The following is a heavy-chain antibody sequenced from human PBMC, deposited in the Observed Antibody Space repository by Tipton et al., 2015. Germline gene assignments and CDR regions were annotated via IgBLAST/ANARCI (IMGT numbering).Heavy chain of an antibody. CDR3: AKAPVEYGHYVSGWDH. D-gene: IGHD4-17*01. V-gene: IGHV3-23*01. J-gene: IGHJ4*02. CDR2: ISGSASST. Sequence: SLRLSCAASGFIFDKHAMTWVRQAPGKGLEWVSTISGSASSTYYADSVKGRFTISRDNSKSTLYLQVNSLRAEDTAVYYCAKAPVEYGHYVSGWDHWGQGTLVTVST. CDR1: GFIFDKHA.